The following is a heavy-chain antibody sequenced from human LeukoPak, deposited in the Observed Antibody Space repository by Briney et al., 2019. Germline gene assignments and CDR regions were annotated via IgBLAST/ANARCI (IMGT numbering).Heavy chain of an antibody. D-gene: IGHD6-13*01. CDR3: AREWQGGIAAAGTRIEGDY. J-gene: IGHJ4*02. Sequence: GGSLRLSCAVSGFSVSGYWMTWVRQAPGKGLEWVANIKQDGSEKNYVDSVKGRFTISRDNAENSLFLQMNSLRVEDTAVYYCAREWQGGIAAAGTRIEGDYWGQGTLAAVSS. CDR1: GFSVSGYW. CDR2: IKQDGSEK. V-gene: IGHV3-7*01.